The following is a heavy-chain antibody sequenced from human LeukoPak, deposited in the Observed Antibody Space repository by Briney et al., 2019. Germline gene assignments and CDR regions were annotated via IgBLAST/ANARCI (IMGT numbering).Heavy chain of an antibody. D-gene: IGHD3-16*01. J-gene: IGHJ5*02. CDR2: ITASGRST. CDR3: TRERRGSYYAFGS. CDR1: GFSISDYQ. V-gene: IGHV3-11*01. Sequence: GGSLRLSCAASGFSISDYQLSWVRQAPGKGLEWISYITASGRSTNYADSLKGRFTISKDNAKNSVVLQMNSLRAEDTAVYYCTRERRGSYYAFGSWGQGTQVSVSS.